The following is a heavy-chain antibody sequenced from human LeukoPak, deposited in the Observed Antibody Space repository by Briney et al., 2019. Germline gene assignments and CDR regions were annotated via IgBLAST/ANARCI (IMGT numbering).Heavy chain of an antibody. CDR1: GGSFSGYY. D-gene: IGHD3-10*01. CDR2: INHSGST. CDR3: ARGRAGSYYYYGMDV. V-gene: IGHV4-34*01. J-gene: IGHJ6*02. Sequence: PSGTLSLTCAVYGGSFSGYYWSWIRQPPGKGLEWIGEINHSGSTNYNPSLKSRVTISVDTSKNQFSLKLSSVTAADTAVYYCARGRAGSYYYYGMDVWGQGTTVTVSS.